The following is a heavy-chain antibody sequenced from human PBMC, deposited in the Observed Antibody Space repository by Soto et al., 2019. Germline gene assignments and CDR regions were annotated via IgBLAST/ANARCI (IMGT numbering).Heavy chain of an antibody. V-gene: IGHV3-21*01. J-gene: IGHJ4*02. CDR3: ARDPWVGFLVAAYFDY. Sequence: GGSLRLSCAASGFTFSSYSMNWVRQAPGKGLEWVSSISSSSSYIYYADSVKGRSTISRDNAKNSLYLQMNSLRAEDTAVYYCARDPWVGFLVAAYFDYWGQGTLVTVSS. D-gene: IGHD3-3*02. CDR1: GFTFSSYS. CDR2: ISSSSSYI.